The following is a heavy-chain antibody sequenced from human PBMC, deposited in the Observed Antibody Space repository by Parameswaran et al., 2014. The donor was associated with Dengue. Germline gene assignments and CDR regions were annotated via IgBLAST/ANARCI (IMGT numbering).Heavy chain of an antibody. D-gene: IGHD3-22*01. J-gene: IGHJ4*02. CDR2: INPNGGST. Sequence: VRQAPGQGLEWMALINPNGGSTYSAQNFQGRVTLTRDMSTSTVYMELSSLRSEDTAVYYCARGDSSGYPYFDFWGQGTLVTVSS. V-gene: IGHV1-46*01. CDR3: ARGDSSGYPYFDF.